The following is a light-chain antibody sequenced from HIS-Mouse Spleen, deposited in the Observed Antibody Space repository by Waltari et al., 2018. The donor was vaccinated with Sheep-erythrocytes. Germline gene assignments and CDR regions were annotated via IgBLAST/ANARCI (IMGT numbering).Light chain of an antibody. CDR3: CSYAGSYNHV. CDR1: SSDVGGYNY. J-gene: IGLJ1*01. Sequence: QSALTQPASVSGSPGQSITISCTGTSSDVGGYNYVSWYHQYPGKAPKRMIYDVSKRPSGVPDRFSGSKSGNTASLTISGLQAEDEADYYCCSYAGSYNHVFATGTKVTVL. CDR2: DVS. V-gene: IGLV2-11*01.